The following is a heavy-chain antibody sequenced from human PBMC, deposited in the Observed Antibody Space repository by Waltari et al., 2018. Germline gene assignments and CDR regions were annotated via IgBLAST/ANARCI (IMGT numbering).Heavy chain of an antibody. Sequence: EVQLVETGGGLIQPGGSLRLSCVASGFSVRNNYMTWVRQAPGKGFELVSLIFSGVARYYADSLKGRFTMSRDNSKNTVYLYMNSLRVEDTAVYYCARGYGDYGFDYWGQGTLVTVSA. CDR1: GFSVRNNY. CDR3: ARGYGDYGFDY. J-gene: IGHJ4*02. D-gene: IGHD5-12*01. V-gene: IGHV3-53*02. CDR2: IFSGVAR.